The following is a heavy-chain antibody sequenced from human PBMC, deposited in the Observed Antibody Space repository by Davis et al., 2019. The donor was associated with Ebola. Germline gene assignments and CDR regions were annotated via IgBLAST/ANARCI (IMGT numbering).Heavy chain of an antibody. J-gene: IGHJ4*02. CDR1: GFTFDDYA. V-gene: IGHV3-9*01. D-gene: IGHD3-9*01. Sequence: PGGSLRLSCAASGFTFDDYAMHWVRQAPGKGLEWVSGISWNSGSIGYADSVKGRFTISRDNAKNSLYLQMNSLRAEDTALYYCAKDSDYDILTGYLIYWGQGTLVTVSS. CDR3: AKDSDYDILTGYLIY. CDR2: ISWNSGSI.